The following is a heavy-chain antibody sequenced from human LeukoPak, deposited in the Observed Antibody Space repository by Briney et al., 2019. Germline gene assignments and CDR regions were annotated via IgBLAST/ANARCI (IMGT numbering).Heavy chain of an antibody. CDR1: GGSIRSSNYY. J-gene: IGHJ6*03. V-gene: IGHV4-39*01. D-gene: IGHD3-10*01. CDR3: ARQISDYYYYYIDV. CDR2: IYYSGTT. Sequence: SETLSLTCSVSGGSIRSSNYYSGWIRQPPGKGLEWIGTIYYSGTTYYHPSLESRVTISEDMSKNQFSLTLRSVTAADTALYYCARQISDYYYYYIDVWGKGTTVTVSS.